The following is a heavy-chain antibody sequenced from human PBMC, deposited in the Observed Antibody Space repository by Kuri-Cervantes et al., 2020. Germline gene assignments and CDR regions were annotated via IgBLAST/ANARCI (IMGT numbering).Heavy chain of an antibody. Sequence: SVKVSCKAYGYTFTSCDISWVRQAPGQGLEWMGGIIPIFGTANYAQKFQGRVTITADKSTSTAYMELSSLRSEDTAVYYCANLGEGWDAFDIWGQGTMVTVSS. V-gene: IGHV1-69*06. CDR3: ANLGEGWDAFDI. J-gene: IGHJ3*02. D-gene: IGHD3-10*01. CDR1: GYTFTSCD. CDR2: IIPIFGTA.